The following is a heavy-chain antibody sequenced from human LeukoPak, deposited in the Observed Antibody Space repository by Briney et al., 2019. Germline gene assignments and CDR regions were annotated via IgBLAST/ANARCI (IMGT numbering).Heavy chain of an antibody. Sequence: EASVKVSCKASGYTFTSYGISWVRQVPGQGLEWMGWISAYNGNTNYAQKLQGRVTMTTDTSTSTAYMELRSLRSDDTAVYYCARVYRNRGVAAAGPFDYWGQGTLVTVSS. D-gene: IGHD6-13*01. J-gene: IGHJ4*02. V-gene: IGHV1-18*01. CDR1: GYTFTSYG. CDR3: ARVYRNRGVAAAGPFDY. CDR2: ISAYNGNT.